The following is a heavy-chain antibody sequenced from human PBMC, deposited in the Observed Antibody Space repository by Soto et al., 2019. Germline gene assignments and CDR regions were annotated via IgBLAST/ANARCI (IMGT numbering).Heavy chain of an antibody. CDR2: ISAYNGNT. D-gene: IGHD5-18*01. V-gene: IGHV1-18*01. CDR1: GYTFTSYG. CDR3: ARGTGKYSYGYVNY. J-gene: IGHJ4*02. Sequence: GASVKVSCKASGYTFTSYGISWVRQAPGQGLEWMGWISAYNGNTNYAQKFQGRVTVSTDTSTSTAYMELRSLISDDTAVYYCARGTGKYSYGYVNYWGQGTLVTVS.